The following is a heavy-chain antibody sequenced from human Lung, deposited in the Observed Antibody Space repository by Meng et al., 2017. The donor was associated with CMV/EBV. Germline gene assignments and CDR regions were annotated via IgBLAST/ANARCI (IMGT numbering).Heavy chain of an antibody. Sequence: SCAASGFTFSNYWMTWVRQAPGKGLEWVANINPDGSDKYYVDSVKGRFTISRDNAKNSLYLQMISLRAEDTAVYYWARGRESTDYWGHGTMVTVSS. J-gene: IGHJ4*01. D-gene: IGHD2-2*01. V-gene: IGHV3-7*01. CDR1: GFTFSNYW. CDR3: ARGRESTDY. CDR2: INPDGSDK.